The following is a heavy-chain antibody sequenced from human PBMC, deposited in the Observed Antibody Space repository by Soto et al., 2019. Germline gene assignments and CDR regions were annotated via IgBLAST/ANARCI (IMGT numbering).Heavy chain of an antibody. CDR2: IKRRSEGGTT. CDR1: GFSFTVAW. V-gene: IGHV3-15*07. J-gene: IGHJ3*01. Sequence: PGGSLRLSCAASGFSFTVAWMNWVRQAPGKGLEWVGRIKRRSEGGTTDYAAPVKGRFTISGDDSKNTLYLQMNSLKTEDTAVYYCTTGKNGGVWGGASCYSPVFVVGGKGKMVTV. D-gene: IGHD2-15*01. CDR3: TTGKNGGVWGGASCYSPVFVV.